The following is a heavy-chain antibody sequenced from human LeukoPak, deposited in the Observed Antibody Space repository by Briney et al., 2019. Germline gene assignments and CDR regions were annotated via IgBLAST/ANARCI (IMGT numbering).Heavy chain of an antibody. CDR2: ISGSGGST. CDR1: GFTFSGCA. J-gene: IGHJ6*03. CDR3: AKDDYGDNYYTDV. Sequence: GGSLRLSCAASGFTFSGCAMTWVRQAPGKGLEWVSHISGSGGSTSYADSVKGRFTISRGNSKSTLYLQMNSLRVEDTAVYYCAKDDYGDNYYTDVWGKGTTVTVSS. V-gene: IGHV3-23*01. D-gene: IGHD4-17*01.